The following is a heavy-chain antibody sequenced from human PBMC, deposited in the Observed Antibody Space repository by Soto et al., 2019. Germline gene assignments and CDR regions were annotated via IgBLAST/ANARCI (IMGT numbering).Heavy chain of an antibody. J-gene: IGHJ5*01. CDR1: GGSIISSSYY. Sequence: PSETLSLTCTVSGGSIISSSYYWGWLRQPPGKGLEWIGTIHYSGSTYYNPSLESRVTISVDTSKNQFSLKLRSVTTADTAVYYCARPAAGSWGHGPLFTVSS. CDR3: ARPAAGS. V-gene: IGHV4-39*01. CDR2: IHYSGST.